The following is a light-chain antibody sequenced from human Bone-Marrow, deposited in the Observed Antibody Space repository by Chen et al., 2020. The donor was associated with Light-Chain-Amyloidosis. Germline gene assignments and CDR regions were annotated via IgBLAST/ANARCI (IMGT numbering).Light chain of an antibody. V-gene: IGKV3-20*01. CDR2: GSS. J-gene: IGKJ4*01. CDR1: QTISSNY. CDR3: QQYGTSPLT. Sequence: EIVLTHSPGTLSLYPGEGANLSCRASQTISSNYLTWYQQKFGQAPRLLIYGSSSRATGIPDRFTGSGSGTDFTLTINRLEPEDFAMYYCQQYGTSPLTFGGGTKVEIK.